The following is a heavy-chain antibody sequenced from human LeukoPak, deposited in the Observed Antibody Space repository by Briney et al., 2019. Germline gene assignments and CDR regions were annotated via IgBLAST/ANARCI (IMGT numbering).Heavy chain of an antibody. CDR1: GGSISSGGYY. J-gene: IGHJ4*02. CDR2: IYYSGST. CDR3: AGVVPAAHFDY. V-gene: IGHV4-31*03. D-gene: IGHD2-2*01. Sequence: PSETLSLTCTVSGGSISSGGYYWSWIRQHPGKGLEWIGYIYYSGSTYYNPSLKSRVTISVDTSKNQFSLKLSSVTAADTAVYYCAGVVPAAHFDYWGQGTLVTVSS.